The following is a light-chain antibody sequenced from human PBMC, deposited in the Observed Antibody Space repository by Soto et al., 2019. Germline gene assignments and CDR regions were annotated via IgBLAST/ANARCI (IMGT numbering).Light chain of an antibody. Sequence: QSVLTQPPSASASLGASVTLTCTLSSGYSYYKVDWYQQRPGKGPRFVMRVGTGGIVGSKGDGIPDRFSVLGSGLNRYLTIKNIQEEDESDYYCGADHGSGSDFVYVFGTGTKVTVL. CDR1: SGYSYYK. J-gene: IGLJ1*01. V-gene: IGLV9-49*01. CDR2: VGTGGIVG. CDR3: GADHGSGSDFVYV.